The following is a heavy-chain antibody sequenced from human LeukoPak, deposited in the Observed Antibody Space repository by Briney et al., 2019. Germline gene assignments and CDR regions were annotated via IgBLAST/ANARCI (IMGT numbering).Heavy chain of an antibody. Sequence: GGSLRLSCAASGFTFSDYWMHWVRQAPGKGLVWVARVTRDGSGTNYADSVKGRFTISRDNGKNTLYLQMNSLRAEDTAVYYCARDGDGYNFDYWGQGTLVTVSS. CDR2: VTRDGSGT. V-gene: IGHV3-74*01. D-gene: IGHD5-24*01. CDR1: GFTFSDYW. CDR3: ARDGDGYNFDY. J-gene: IGHJ4*02.